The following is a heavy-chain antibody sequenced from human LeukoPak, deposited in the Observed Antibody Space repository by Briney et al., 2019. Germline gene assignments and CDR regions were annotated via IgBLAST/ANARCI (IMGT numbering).Heavy chain of an antibody. CDR1: GGSISSSSYY. Sequence: PSETLSLTCTVSGGSISSSSYYWGWIRQPPGKGLEWIGSIYYSGSTYYNPSLKSRVTISVDTSKNQFSLKLSSVTAADTAVYYCARVRLDSSTANTWGDPRQIYYYYYMDVWGKGTTVTVSS. V-gene: IGHV4-39*07. D-gene: IGHD2-2*01. CDR3: ARVRLDSSTANTWGDPRQIYYYYYMDV. J-gene: IGHJ6*03. CDR2: IYYSGST.